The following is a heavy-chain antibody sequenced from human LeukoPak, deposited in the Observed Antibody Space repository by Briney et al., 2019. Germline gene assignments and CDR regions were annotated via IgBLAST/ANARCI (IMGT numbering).Heavy chain of an antibody. D-gene: IGHD3-10*01. V-gene: IGHV1-2*02. CDR3: ARSFMVRGVIPDY. Sequence: GASVKVSCKASGYTFTGYYMHWVRQAPGQGLEWMGWINPNSGGTNYAQKFQGRVTMTRDTSISTAYMELSRLRSDDTAVYYCARSFMVRGVIPDYWGQGTLVTVSS. CDR2: INPNSGGT. CDR1: GYTFTGYY. J-gene: IGHJ4*02.